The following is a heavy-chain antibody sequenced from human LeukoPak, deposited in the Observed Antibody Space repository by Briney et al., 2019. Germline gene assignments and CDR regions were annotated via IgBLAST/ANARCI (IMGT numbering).Heavy chain of an antibody. CDR1: GFTFSNYW. V-gene: IGHV3-7*01. Sequence: GGPLRLSCAASGFTFSNYWMTWVRQAPAKELEGVANINQDGSEKNYVDSVKGRFTISRDNAKNSLYLQMNSLRAEDTAVYYCATRSSHTSSWYVYLFWDYWGQGALVTVSS. CDR3: ATRSSHTSSWYVYLFWDY. D-gene: IGHD6-13*01. CDR2: INQDGSEK. J-gene: IGHJ4*02.